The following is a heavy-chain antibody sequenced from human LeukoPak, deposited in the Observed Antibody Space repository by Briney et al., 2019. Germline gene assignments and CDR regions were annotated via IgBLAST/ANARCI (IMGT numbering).Heavy chain of an antibody. Sequence: PGGSLRLSYAASGFTCSSYGMHWVRQAPGKGQEWVAVISYDGSNKYYADSVKGRFTISRDNSKNTLYLQMNSLRAEDTAVYYCAKDLTGDYDYWGQGTLVTVSS. CDR1: GFTCSSYG. V-gene: IGHV3-30*18. CDR3: AKDLTGDYDY. D-gene: IGHD7-27*01. J-gene: IGHJ4*02. CDR2: ISYDGSNK.